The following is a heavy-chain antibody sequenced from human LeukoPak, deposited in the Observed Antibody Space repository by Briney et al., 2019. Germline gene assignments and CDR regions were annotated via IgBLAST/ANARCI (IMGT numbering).Heavy chain of an antibody. D-gene: IGHD3-16*01. J-gene: IGHJ3*02. Sequence: GGSLSLSCAPSGFTLTSYSTSCVRHAAGKGREWVSVISCSGGSTYYADSVKGRFTISRDNSKNTLYLQMNSLRAEDTAVYYCAREVMKADAFDIWGQGTMVTVSS. CDR1: GFTLTSYS. CDR2: ISCSGGST. V-gene: IGHV3-23*01. CDR3: AREVMKADAFDI.